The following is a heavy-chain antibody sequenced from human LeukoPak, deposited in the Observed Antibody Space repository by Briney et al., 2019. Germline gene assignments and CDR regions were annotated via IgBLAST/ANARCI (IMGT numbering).Heavy chain of an antibody. Sequence: PGGSLRLSCVASGFDFGTYAMSWVRQAPGKGPEWVSTVRNGGSSTYYADSVRGRFTVSIDNSKNTLYLQINSPRAEDTATYYCALKGGDYYHFDAWGQGTLVTVSS. D-gene: IGHD3-22*01. CDR2: VRNGGSST. J-gene: IGHJ4*02. CDR3: ALKGGDYYHFDA. V-gene: IGHV3-23*01. CDR1: GFDFGTYA.